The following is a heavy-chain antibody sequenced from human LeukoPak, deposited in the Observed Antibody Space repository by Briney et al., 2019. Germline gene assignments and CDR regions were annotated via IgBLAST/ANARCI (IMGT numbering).Heavy chain of an antibody. J-gene: IGHJ4*02. CDR2: ISSDGNNN. CDR3: VKGLVQTTMSYSVDY. CDR1: GFTFTNYA. Sequence: PGRSLRLSCAASGFTFTNYALHWVRQTPVKGLEWITLISSDGNNNVYADSVKGRFTISRDNSRNTLYLQMNGLRAEDTAVYYCVKGLVQTTMSYSVDYWGQGALVTVSS. D-gene: IGHD1-1*01. V-gene: IGHV3-30*18.